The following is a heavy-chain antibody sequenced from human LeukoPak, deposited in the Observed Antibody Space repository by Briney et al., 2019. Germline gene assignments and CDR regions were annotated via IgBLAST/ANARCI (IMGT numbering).Heavy chain of an antibody. CDR2: ISAYNGNT. J-gene: IGHJ4*02. Sequence: ASVKVSCKASGYTFTSYGISWVRQAPGQGLEWMGWISAYNGNTNYAQKLQGRVTMTTDTSTSTAYMELRSLRSDDTAVYYFARGPRMIVVVSTLDYWGQGTLVTVSS. CDR3: ARGPRMIVVVSTLDY. D-gene: IGHD3-22*01. V-gene: IGHV1-18*01. CDR1: GYTFTSYG.